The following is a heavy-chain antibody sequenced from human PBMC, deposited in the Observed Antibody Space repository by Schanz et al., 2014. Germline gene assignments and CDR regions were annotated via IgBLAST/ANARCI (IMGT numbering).Heavy chain of an antibody. J-gene: IGHJ4*02. CDR3: ARGSLAGYVALLMAANDY. CDR2: VNPGGGIT. V-gene: IGHV1-46*01. Sequence: QVQLVQSGPEVKKPGASVKLSCRASGYPFTNYYIHWVRQAPGQGLEWMGIVNPGGGITSVAQRFQTRVTLTRDTSTGTAYLGLTRLRFEDTAVYYCARGSLAGYVALLMAANDYWGQGTLLTVSS. CDR1: GYPFTNYY. D-gene: IGHD2-15*01.